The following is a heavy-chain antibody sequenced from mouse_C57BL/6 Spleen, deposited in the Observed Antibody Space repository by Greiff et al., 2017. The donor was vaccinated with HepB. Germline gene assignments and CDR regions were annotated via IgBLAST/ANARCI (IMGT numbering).Heavy chain of an antibody. V-gene: IGHV1-81*01. CDR2: IYPRSGNT. J-gene: IGHJ3*01. D-gene: IGHD1-1*01. CDR3: ARFHYYGAWFAY. CDR1: GYTFTSYG. Sequence: VQLQQSGAELARPGASVKLSCKASGYTFTSYGISWVKQRTGQGLEWIGEIYPRSGNTYYNEKFKGKATLTADKSSSTAYMELRSLTSEDSAVYFCARFHYYGAWFAYWGQGTLVTVSA.